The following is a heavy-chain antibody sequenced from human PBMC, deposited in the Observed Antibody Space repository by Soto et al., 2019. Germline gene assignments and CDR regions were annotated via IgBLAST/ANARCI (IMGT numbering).Heavy chain of an antibody. CDR2: INAYNGNT. Sequence: GASVKVSCKASGYSFTSYGISWVRQAPGQGLEWMGWINAYNGNTKYAQKLQGRVTMTRDTSTSTAYMELSRLRSDDTAVYYCARAFRYYWFDPWGQGTLVTVSS. CDR1: GYSFTSYG. V-gene: IGHV1-18*01. CDR3: ARAFRYYWFDP. D-gene: IGHD5-18*01. J-gene: IGHJ5*02.